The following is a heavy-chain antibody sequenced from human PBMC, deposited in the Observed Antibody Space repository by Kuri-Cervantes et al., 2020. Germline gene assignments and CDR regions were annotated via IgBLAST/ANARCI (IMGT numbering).Heavy chain of an antibody. Sequence: SVKVSCKASGGTFSSYAISWVRQAPGQGLEWMGGIIPIFGTANYAQKFQGRVAITADESTSTAYMELSSLRSEDTAVYYCARVAAGFGVVTAFFDYWGQGTLVTVSS. D-gene: IGHD2-21*02. CDR2: IIPIFGTA. J-gene: IGHJ4*02. CDR1: GGTFSSYA. V-gene: IGHV1-69*13. CDR3: ARVAAGFGVVTAFFDY.